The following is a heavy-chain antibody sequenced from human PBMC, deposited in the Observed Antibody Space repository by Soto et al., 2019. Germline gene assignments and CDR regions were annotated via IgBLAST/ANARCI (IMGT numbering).Heavy chain of an antibody. J-gene: IGHJ5*02. Sequence: SETLSLTCTVSGGSISSYYWSWIRQPPGKGLEWIGYIYYSGSANYNPSLKSRVTISVDTSKNQFSLKLSSVTAADTAVYYCARESRDGYNPEWFDPWGQGTLVTVSS. CDR2: IYYSGSA. D-gene: IGHD5-12*01. CDR3: ARESRDGYNPEWFDP. CDR1: GGSISSYY. V-gene: IGHV4-59*01.